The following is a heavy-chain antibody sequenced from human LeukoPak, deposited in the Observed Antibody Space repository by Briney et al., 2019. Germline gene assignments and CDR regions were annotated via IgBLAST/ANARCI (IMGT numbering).Heavy chain of an antibody. D-gene: IGHD6-13*01. J-gene: IGHJ5*02. CDR3: ARDGDGSSWYKAWFDP. CDR2: IYYSGST. CDR1: GDSISSYY. Sequence: SETLSLTCTVSGDSISSYYWSWIRQPPGKGLEWIGYIYYSGSTNYNPSLKSRVTISVDTSKNHFSLKLSSVTAADTAMYYCARDGDGSSWYKAWFDPWGQGTLVTVSS. V-gene: IGHV4-59*01.